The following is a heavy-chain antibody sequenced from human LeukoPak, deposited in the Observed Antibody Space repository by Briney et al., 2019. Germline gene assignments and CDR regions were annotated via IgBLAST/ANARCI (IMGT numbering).Heavy chain of an antibody. D-gene: IGHD1-26*01. Sequence: GGSLRLSCATSGFTFSNHAMHWVRQATGKGLEWVSAIGTAGDTFYPGSVKGRFTISRENAKNSLSLQMNSLRAEDTAVYYCVRQQTSHGNFDYWGQRTLVTVSS. CDR3: VRQQTSHGNFDY. CDR2: IGTAGDT. V-gene: IGHV3-13*01. J-gene: IGHJ4*02. CDR1: GFTFSNHA.